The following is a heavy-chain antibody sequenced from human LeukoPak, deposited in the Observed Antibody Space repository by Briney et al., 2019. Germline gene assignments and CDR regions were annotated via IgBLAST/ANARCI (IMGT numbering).Heavy chain of an antibody. CDR1: GGSISSGDYN. CDR2: IYYSGST. V-gene: IGHV4-30-4*01. J-gene: IGHJ4*02. D-gene: IGHD6-13*01. CDR3: ASQLRQLEYFDY. Sequence: SETLSLTCTVSGGSISSGDYNWSWIRQPPGKGLEWIGYIYYSGSTYYNPSLKSRVTISVDTSKNQFSLKLSSVTAADTAVYYCASQLRQLEYFDYWGQGTLVTVSS.